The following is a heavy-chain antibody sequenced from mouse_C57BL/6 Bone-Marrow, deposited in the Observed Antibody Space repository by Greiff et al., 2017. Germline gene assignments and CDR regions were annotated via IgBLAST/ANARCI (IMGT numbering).Heavy chain of an antibody. V-gene: IGHV1-69*01. Sequence: QVQLQQPGAELVMPGASVKLSCKASGYTFTSYWMHWVKQRPGQGLEWIGEIDPSDSYTNYNQKFKGKSTLTVDKSSSTAYMQLSSLTSEDSAVYYCARETSGYAMDYWGQGTSVTGSS. CDR3: ARETSGYAMDY. CDR2: IDPSDSYT. CDR1: GYTFTSYW. D-gene: IGHD3-2*02. J-gene: IGHJ4*01.